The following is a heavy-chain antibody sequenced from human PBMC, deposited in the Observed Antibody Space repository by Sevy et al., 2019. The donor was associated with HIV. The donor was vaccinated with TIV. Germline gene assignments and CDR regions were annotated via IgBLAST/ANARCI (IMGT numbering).Heavy chain of an antibody. CDR1: EFTFSSYG. Sequence: GGSLRLSCAASEFTFSSYGRHWVRQAPGKGLEWVAVISYDGSNKYYADSVKGRFTISRDNSKNTLYLQMNSLRAEDTAVYYCAKGPAYCGGDCYSEFFDYWGQGTLVTVSS. CDR3: AKGPAYCGGDCYSEFFDY. V-gene: IGHV3-30*18. D-gene: IGHD2-21*02. J-gene: IGHJ4*02. CDR2: ISYDGSNK.